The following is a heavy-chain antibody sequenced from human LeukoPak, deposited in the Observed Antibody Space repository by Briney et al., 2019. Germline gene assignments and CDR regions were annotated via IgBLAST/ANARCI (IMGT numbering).Heavy chain of an antibody. CDR3: ARGGPPGYYYDYYIDV. CDR1: GYSISSGYY. J-gene: IGHJ6*03. CDR2: IYYSGST. V-gene: IGHV4-38-2*02. Sequence: PSETLSLTCTVSGYSISSGYYWGWIRPPPGKGLEWIGYIYYSGSTNFNPSLKSRVTISVDTSKNQFSLKMSSVTAADTAVYFCARGGPPGYYYDYYIDVWGKGTTVTISS.